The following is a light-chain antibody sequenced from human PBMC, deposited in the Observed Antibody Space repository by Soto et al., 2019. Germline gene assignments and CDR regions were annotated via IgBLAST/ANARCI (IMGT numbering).Light chain of an antibody. CDR1: SSNIGSNT. Sequence: QSVLTQPPSASGTPGQRVTISCSGSSSNIGSNTVNWYQPLPGTAPKLLIYSNNQRPSGVPDRFSGSKSGTSASLAISGLQSEDEADYYCAAWDDSLNGHVFGTGTKLTV. V-gene: IGLV1-44*01. CDR2: SNN. CDR3: AAWDDSLNGHV. J-gene: IGLJ1*01.